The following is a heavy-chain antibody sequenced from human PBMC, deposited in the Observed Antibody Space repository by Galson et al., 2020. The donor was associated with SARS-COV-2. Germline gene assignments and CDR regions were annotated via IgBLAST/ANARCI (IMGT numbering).Heavy chain of an antibody. CDR3: ARHLYDSSGDYYEGAFDI. J-gene: IGHJ3*02. V-gene: IGHV4-59*08. D-gene: IGHD3-22*01. CDR2: IYYSGST. Sequence: ETSESLSLTCTVSGGSISSYYWSWIRQPPGKGLEWIGYIYYSGSTNYNPSLKSRVPISVDTSKNQFSLKLSSVTAADTAVYYCARHLYDSSGDYYEGAFDIWGQGTMVTVSS. CDR1: GGSISSYY.